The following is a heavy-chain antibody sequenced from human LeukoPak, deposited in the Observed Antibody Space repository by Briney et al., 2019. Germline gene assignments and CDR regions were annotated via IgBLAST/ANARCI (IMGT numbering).Heavy chain of an antibody. CDR3: ARVQSRLSWFDP. CDR1: GYSISSGYY. CDR2: MYHSGST. J-gene: IGHJ5*02. V-gene: IGHV4-38-2*02. Sequence: SETLSLTCTVSGYSISSGYYWGWIRQPPGKGLECIGTMYHSGSTFYNPSLKSRVTISVDTSKNQFSLKLTSMTAADTAVYYCARVQSRLSWFDPWGQGTLVTVSS.